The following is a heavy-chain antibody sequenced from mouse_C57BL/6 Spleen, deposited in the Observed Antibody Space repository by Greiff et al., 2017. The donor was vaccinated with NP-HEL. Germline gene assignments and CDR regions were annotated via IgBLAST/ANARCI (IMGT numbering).Heavy chain of an antibody. V-gene: IGHV1-69*01. J-gene: IGHJ1*03. Sequence: QVQLQQPGAELVMPGASVKLSCKASGYTFTSYWMHWVKQRPGQGLEWIGEIDPSDSYTNYNQKFKGKSTLTADKSSSTAYMQLSSLTSEDSAVYYGATLNWDGDFDVWGTGTTVTVSS. D-gene: IGHD4-1*01. CDR2: IDPSDSYT. CDR1: GYTFTSYW. CDR3: ATLNWDGDFDV.